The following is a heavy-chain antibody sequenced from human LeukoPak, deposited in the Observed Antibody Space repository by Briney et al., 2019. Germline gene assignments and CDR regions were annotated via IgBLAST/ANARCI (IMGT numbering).Heavy chain of an antibody. CDR2: ISYDGSNK. Sequence: GGSLRLSCAASGFTFSSYAMHWVRQAPGKGLEWVAVISYDGSNKYYADSVKGRFTISRDNSKNTLYLQMNSLRAEDTAVYYCARDLRGAALHYYYYYGMDVWGQGTTVTVSS. D-gene: IGHD6-6*01. V-gene: IGHV3-30-3*01. CDR3: ARDLRGAALHYYYYYGMDV. CDR1: GFTFSSYA. J-gene: IGHJ6*02.